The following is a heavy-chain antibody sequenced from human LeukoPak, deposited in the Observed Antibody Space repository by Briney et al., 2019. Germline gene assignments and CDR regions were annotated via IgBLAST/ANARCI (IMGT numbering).Heavy chain of an antibody. D-gene: IGHD6-13*01. CDR3: ARGSSSNSWYFDY. CDR1: GDSVSSNSAT. J-gene: IGHJ4*02. V-gene: IGHV6-1*01. CDR2: SYYMSQWYH. Sequence: SQTLSLTCAISGDSVSSNSATWTWLRQSPSRGLEGLGRSYYMSQWYHDYAVSVKSRITINPDTSKNQFSLQLSSVTPEDTAVYYCARGSSSNSWYFDYWGQGTLVTVSS.